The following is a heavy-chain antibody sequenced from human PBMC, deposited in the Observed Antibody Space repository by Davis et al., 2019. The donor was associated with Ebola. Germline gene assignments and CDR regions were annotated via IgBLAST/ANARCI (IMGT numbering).Heavy chain of an antibody. Sequence: GESLKISCAASGFTFSSYAMHWVRQAPGKGLEWVAVISYDGSNKYYADSVKGRFTISRDNSKNTLYLQMNSLRAEDTAVYYCARVEDTDGDNYFDYWGQGTLVTVSS. CDR2: ISYDGSNK. CDR3: ARVEDTDGDNYFDY. D-gene: IGHD2-15*01. CDR1: GFTFSSYA. J-gene: IGHJ4*02. V-gene: IGHV3-30-3*01.